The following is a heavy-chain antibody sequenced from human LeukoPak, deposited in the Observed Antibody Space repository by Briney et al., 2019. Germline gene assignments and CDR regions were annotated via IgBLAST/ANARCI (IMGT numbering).Heavy chain of an antibody. Sequence: ASVKVSCKASGYTFITYYMHWVRQAPGQGLEWVGQINPDGGNTRYAQRFHGRVILSTDMSTSTVYMEVGSLRSDDTAVYYWARGAPGVTGTEVGADYWGQGTLVTVSS. CDR2: INPDGGNT. V-gene: IGHV1-46*01. J-gene: IGHJ4*02. D-gene: IGHD1-20*01. CDR1: GYTFITYY. CDR3: ARGAPGVTGTEVGADY.